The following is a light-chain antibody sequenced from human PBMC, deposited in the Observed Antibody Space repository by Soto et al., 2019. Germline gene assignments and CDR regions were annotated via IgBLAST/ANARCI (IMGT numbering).Light chain of an antibody. J-gene: IGLJ1*01. CDR1: SSDVGGYNY. Sequence: QSALTQPASVSGSPGQSITISCTGTSSDVGGYNYVSWYQQHPGKAPKLMLYGVTNRPSGISNRFSGSKSGNTASLTISGLQAEDEADYYCSSYTSSSTLCVFGTGTKVTVL. CDR2: GVT. CDR3: SSYTSSSTLCV. V-gene: IGLV2-14*01.